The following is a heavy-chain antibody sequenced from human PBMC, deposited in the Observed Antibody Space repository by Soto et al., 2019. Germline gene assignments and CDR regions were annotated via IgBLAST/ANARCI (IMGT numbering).Heavy chain of an antibody. CDR1: GGSISSGDYY. Sequence: PSETLSLTCTVSGGSISSGDYYWSWIRQPPGKGLEWIGSIYYSGSTYYNPSLKSRVTISVDTSKNQFSLKLSSVTAADTAVYYCARHYDTYYDFWNWFDPWGQGTLVTVSS. CDR3: ARHYDTYYDFWNWFDP. V-gene: IGHV4-39*01. J-gene: IGHJ5*02. CDR2: IYYSGST. D-gene: IGHD3-3*01.